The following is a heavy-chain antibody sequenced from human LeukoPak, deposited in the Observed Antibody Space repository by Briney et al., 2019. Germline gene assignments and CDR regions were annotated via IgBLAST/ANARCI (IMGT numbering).Heavy chain of an antibody. CDR2: IYSSGDT. CDR1: GGSISSYY. Sequence: ASETLSLTCTVSGGSISSYYWSWIRQPAGQGLEWIGRIYSSGDTNYNPSLRSRVTMSVDTSKNQLSLKLRPVTAADTAVYYCARGRTRPIDYWGQGTLVTVSS. V-gene: IGHV4-4*07. D-gene: IGHD1-14*01. CDR3: ARGRTRPIDY. J-gene: IGHJ4*02.